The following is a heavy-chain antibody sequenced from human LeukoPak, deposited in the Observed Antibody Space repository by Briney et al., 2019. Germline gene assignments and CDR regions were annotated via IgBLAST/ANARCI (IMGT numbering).Heavy chain of an antibody. CDR3: ARDFYYGSGSQPFDP. Sequence: PSETLSLTCTVSGASISSYNWSWLRQPAGKGLEWIGRIYTTGSTDYNPSLKSRVTMSVDTSKNQFSLKVRSVTAADTAIYYCARDFYYGSGSQPFDPWGQGALVTVSS. V-gene: IGHV4-4*07. CDR1: GASISSYN. D-gene: IGHD3-10*01. J-gene: IGHJ5*02. CDR2: IYTTGST.